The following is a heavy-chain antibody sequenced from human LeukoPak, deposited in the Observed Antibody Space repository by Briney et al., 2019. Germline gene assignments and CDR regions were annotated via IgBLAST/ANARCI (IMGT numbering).Heavy chain of an antibody. Sequence: GGSLRLSCAASGFTLSDYYMSWIRQAPGKGLEWVSYISSSGSTIYYADSVKGRFTISRDNAKNSLYLQMNSLRAEDTAVYYCARVLEGDFWTLDVWGKGTTVTVSS. CDR3: ARVLEGDFWTLDV. CDR1: GFTLSDYY. V-gene: IGHV3-11*01. CDR2: ISSSGSTI. D-gene: IGHD3/OR15-3a*01. J-gene: IGHJ6*04.